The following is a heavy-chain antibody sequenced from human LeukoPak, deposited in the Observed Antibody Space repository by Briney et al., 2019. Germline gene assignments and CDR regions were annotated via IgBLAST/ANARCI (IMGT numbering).Heavy chain of an antibody. CDR2: ISAYNGNT. CDR1: GYTFTTNG. D-gene: IGHD6-19*01. CDR3: ARDSTGIAVAGNSPDFDY. Sequence: ASVKVSCMTSGYTFTTNGISWVRQAPGQGLEWMGWISAYNGNTNYAKTFQGRVTMTTDTSTSTAYMDLRSLRSDDTAVYYCARDSTGIAVAGNSPDFDYWGQGTLVTVSS. V-gene: IGHV1-18*01. J-gene: IGHJ4*02.